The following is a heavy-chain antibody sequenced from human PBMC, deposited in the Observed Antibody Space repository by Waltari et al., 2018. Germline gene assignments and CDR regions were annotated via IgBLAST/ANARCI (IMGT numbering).Heavy chain of an antibody. CDR2: IYYRRGT. V-gene: IGHV4-39*01. D-gene: IGHD2-2*01. CDR1: GGSISSSSYY. CDR3: ARSRTGDYIDY. J-gene: IGHJ4*02. Sequence: QLQLQESGPGLVKPSETLSLTCTVSGGSISSSSYYWGWIRQPPGKGLEWIGIIYYRRGTYDNPSLKSRVTISVDTSKNQFSLKLSSVTAADTAVYYCARSRTGDYIDYWGQGTLVTVSS.